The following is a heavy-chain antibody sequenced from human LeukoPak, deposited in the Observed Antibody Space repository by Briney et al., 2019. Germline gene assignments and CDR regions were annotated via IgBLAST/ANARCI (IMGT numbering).Heavy chain of an antibody. Sequence: GASVKVSCKASGSVFTYYGFSWVRQAAGQGLEWVGWISAYNGNSDYAQKFRSRVTMTTDKSTSTVYMELRSLTSDDTAVYYCARDLVAVTGRGDTFDIWGQGTMVTVSS. CDR2: ISAYNGNS. CDR1: GSVFTYYG. D-gene: IGHD6-19*01. J-gene: IGHJ3*02. V-gene: IGHV1-18*01. CDR3: ARDLVAVTGRGDTFDI.